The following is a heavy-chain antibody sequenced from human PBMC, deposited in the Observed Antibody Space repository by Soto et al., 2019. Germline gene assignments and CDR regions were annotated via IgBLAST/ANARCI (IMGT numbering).Heavy chain of an antibody. J-gene: IGHJ5*02. D-gene: IGHD6-6*01. V-gene: IGHV3-30-3*01. CDR2: ISYDGSNK. CDR3: ARDNWEYSSSSGALSWFDP. CDR1: EFTLSRYA. Sequence: LXLSCAASEFTLSRYASHWVSQAPGKGLEWVAVISYDGSNKYYADSVKGRFTISRDNSKNTLYLQMNSLRAEDTAVYYCARDNWEYSSSSGALSWFDPWGQGTLVTVSS.